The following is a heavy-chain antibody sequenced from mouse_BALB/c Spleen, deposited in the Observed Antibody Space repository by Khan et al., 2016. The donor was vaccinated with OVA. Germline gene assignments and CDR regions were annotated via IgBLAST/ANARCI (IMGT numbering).Heavy chain of an antibody. J-gene: IGHJ4*01. CDR1: GYSITSDYA. CDR3: ARSLYYSYGYALDC. D-gene: IGHD2-14*01. V-gene: IGHV3-2*02. Sequence: VQLQESGPGLVKPSQSLSLTCTVTGYSITSDYAWNWIRQFPGNKLEWMGYISSTGTTNYNPSLKSRISITRDTSKNQFFLQLKSVTTEDTATYYCARSLYYSYGYALDCWGQGTSVTVSS. CDR2: ISSTGTT.